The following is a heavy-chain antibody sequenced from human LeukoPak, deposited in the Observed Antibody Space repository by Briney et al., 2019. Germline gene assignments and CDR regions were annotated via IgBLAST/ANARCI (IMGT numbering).Heavy chain of an antibody. V-gene: IGHV3-74*01. D-gene: IGHD3-10*01. CDR2: MSSDESTT. CDR1: GFTLSSYW. Sequence: GGSLRLSCAASGFTLSSYWMHWARQTPGKGLVWVSRMSSDESTTNYADSVRGRFTISRDNAKDALYLQMNNLRGEDTAIYFCARGRGPYGWFDPWGQGTLVTVPS. CDR3: ARGRGPYGWFDP. J-gene: IGHJ5*02.